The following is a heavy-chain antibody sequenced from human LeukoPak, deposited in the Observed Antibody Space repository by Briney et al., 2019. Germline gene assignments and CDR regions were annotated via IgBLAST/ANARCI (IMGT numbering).Heavy chain of an antibody. Sequence: SETLSLTCTVSGGSISSYYWSWIRQPAGKGLEWIGRIYTSGSTNYNPSLKSRVTMSVDTSKDQFSLKLSSVTAADTAVYYCARERVGLGVVVLYYFDYWGQGTLVTVSS. J-gene: IGHJ4*02. CDR1: GGSISSYY. V-gene: IGHV4-4*07. D-gene: IGHD3-3*01. CDR3: ARERVGLGVVVLYYFDY. CDR2: IYTSGST.